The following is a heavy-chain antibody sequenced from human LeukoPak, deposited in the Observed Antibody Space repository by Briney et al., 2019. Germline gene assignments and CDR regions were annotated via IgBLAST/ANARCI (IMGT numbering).Heavy chain of an antibody. CDR1: GGSFSGYY. J-gene: IGHJ4*02. CDR3: ARIFYDYVWGSPYYFDH. Sequence: ASETLSLTCAVYGGSFSGYYWSWIRQPPGKGLEWIGEINHSGSTNYNPSLKSRVTISVDTSKNQFSLKLSSVTAADTAVYYCARIFYDYVWGSPYYFDHWGQGTLVTVSP. CDR2: INHSGST. D-gene: IGHD3-16*01. V-gene: IGHV4-34*01.